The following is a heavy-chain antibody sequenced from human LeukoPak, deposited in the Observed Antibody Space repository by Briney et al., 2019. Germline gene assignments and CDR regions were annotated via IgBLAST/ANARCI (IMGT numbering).Heavy chain of an antibody. V-gene: IGHV4-59*01. CDR2: IYYSGST. Sequence: PSETLSLTCTVSGGPISSYYWSWIRQPPGKGLEWIGYIYYSGSTKYKPSLESRVTISVDTSKNQFSLKLSSVTAADTAVYYCARSRYDNNNYYGEMDYWGQGTLVTVSS. CDR3: ARSRYDNNNYYGEMDY. J-gene: IGHJ4*02. D-gene: IGHD3-22*01. CDR1: GGPISSYY.